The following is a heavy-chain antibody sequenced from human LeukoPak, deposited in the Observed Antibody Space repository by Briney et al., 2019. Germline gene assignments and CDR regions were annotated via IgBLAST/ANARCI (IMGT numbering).Heavy chain of an antibody. CDR3: ARDRGYSSSWYHFDY. Sequence: ASVKVSCKASGYTFTGYYMHWVRQAPGQGLEWMGWINPNSGGTNYAQKFQGRVTMTRDTSISTAYIGLSRLRSDDTAVYYCARDRGYSSSWYHFDYWGQGTLVTVSS. V-gene: IGHV1-2*02. J-gene: IGHJ4*02. D-gene: IGHD6-13*01. CDR1: GYTFTGYY. CDR2: INPNSGGT.